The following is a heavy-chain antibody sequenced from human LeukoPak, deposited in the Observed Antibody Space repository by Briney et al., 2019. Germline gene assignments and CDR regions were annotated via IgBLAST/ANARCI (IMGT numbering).Heavy chain of an antibody. V-gene: IGHV3-23*01. Sequence: GGSLRLSCAASGFTFDNYVMTWVRQSAGKGLEWVSGISDSGSITYYADSVKGRFSLSRDNSKNTLYLQMNSLRAEDTAVYYRAKGGYYTSSPDAFDIWGQGTMVTVSS. CDR2: ISDSGSIT. CDR3: AKGGYYTSSPDAFDI. D-gene: IGHD6-6*01. J-gene: IGHJ3*02. CDR1: GFTFDNYV.